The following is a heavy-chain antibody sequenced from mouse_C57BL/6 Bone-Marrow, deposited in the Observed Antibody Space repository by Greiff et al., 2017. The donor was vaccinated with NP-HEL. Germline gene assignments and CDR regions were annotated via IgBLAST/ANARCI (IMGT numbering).Heavy chain of an antibody. CDR2: ISSGSSTI. CDR1: GFTFSDYG. CDR3: ARRRGYYGSSYEWYFDV. V-gene: IGHV5-17*01. Sequence: EVQVVESGGGLVKPGGSLKLSCAASGFTFSDYGMHWVRQAPEKGLEWVAYISSGSSTIYYADTVKGRFTISRDNAKNTLFLQMTSLRSEDTAMYYCARRRGYYGSSYEWYFDVWGTGTTVTVSS. J-gene: IGHJ1*03. D-gene: IGHD1-1*01.